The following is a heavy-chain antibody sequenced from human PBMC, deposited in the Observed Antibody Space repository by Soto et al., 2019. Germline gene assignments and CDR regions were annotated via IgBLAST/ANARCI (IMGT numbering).Heavy chain of an antibody. CDR1: GGSISSYY. J-gene: IGHJ4*02. D-gene: IGHD2-15*01. Sequence: PSETLSLTCTVSGGSISSYYWSWIRQPPGKELEWIGYIYYSGSTNYNPSLKSRVTISVDTSKNQFSLKLSSVTAADTAVYYCGRHEYCSGGSCYSAVPLLDYWGQGTLVTVSS. CDR3: GRHEYCSGGSCYSAVPLLDY. CDR2: IYYSGST. V-gene: IGHV4-59*08.